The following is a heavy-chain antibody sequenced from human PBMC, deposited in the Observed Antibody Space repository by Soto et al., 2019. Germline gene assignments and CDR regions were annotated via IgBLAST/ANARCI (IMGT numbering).Heavy chain of an antibody. V-gene: IGHV4-39*01. J-gene: IGHJ5*02. CDR3: ARHIFGTRIAAAGNWFDP. D-gene: IGHD6-13*01. Sequence: SETLSLTCTVSGGCISSSSYYWGWIRHPPGKGLEWIGSIYYSGSTYYNPSLKSRVTISVDTSKNQFSLKLSSVTAADTAVYYCARHIFGTRIAAAGNWFDPWGQGTLVTVS. CDR2: IYYSGST. CDR1: GGCISSSSYY.